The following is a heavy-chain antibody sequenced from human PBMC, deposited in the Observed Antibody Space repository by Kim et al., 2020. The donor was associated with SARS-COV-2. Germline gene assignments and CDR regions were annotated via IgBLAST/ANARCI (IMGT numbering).Heavy chain of an antibody. V-gene: IGHV4-59*01. Sequence: SETLSLTCTVSGGSINSYYWSWIRQTPGKGLEWIGYIYYTGTTSYNPSLKNRATISVDTSSNQFSLTLTSVTATDTAVYYCARGGGGHLQGLYQFDYWGQGSLVIVSS. D-gene: IGHD2-2*01. J-gene: IGHJ4*02. CDR3: ARGGGGHLQGLYQFDY. CDR1: GGSINSYY. CDR2: IYYTGTT.